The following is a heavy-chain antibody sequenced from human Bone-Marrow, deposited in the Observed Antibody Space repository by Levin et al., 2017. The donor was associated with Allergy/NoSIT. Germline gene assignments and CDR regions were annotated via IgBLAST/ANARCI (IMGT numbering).Heavy chain of an antibody. Sequence: GGSLRLSCAASGFTFDDYAMHWVRQAPGKGLEWVSGISWNSGSIGYADSVKGRFTISRDNAKNSLYLQMNSLRAEDTALYYCAKEEWLLLEGLPFDYWGQGTLVTVSS. CDR2: ISWNSGSI. CDR1: GFTFDDYA. J-gene: IGHJ4*02. CDR3: AKEEWLLLEGLPFDY. D-gene: IGHD3-22*01. V-gene: IGHV3-9*01.